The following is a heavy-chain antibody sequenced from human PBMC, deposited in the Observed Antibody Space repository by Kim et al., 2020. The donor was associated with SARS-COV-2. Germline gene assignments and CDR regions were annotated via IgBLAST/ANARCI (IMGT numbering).Heavy chain of an antibody. V-gene: IGHV3-33*05. D-gene: IGHD4-17*01. CDR2: ISYDGSNK. Sequence: GGSLRLSCAASGFTFSTYGMHWVRQAPGKGLEWVAVISYDGSNKYYADSVKGRFTISRDNSKNTLYLQMNSLRAEDTAVYYCARPTAGTTFSGSEYWGQGTLVTVSS. CDR3: ARPTAGTTFSGSEY. J-gene: IGHJ4*02. CDR1: GFTFSTYG.